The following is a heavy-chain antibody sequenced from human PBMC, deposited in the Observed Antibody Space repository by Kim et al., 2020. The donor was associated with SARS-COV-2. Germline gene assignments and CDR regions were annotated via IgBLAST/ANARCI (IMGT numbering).Heavy chain of an antibody. CDR3: ARVDSSGWPLLDY. Sequence: YAHKLQGRVNMTTDTSTSTAYMELRSLRSDDTAVYYCARVDSSGWPLLDYWGQGTLVTVSS. V-gene: IGHV1-18*01. D-gene: IGHD6-19*01. J-gene: IGHJ4*02.